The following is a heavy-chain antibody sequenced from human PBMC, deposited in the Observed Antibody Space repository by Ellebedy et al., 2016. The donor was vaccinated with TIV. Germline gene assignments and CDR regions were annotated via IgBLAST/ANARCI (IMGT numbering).Heavy chain of an antibody. CDR3: ARGYSYGPFDY. J-gene: IGHJ4*02. D-gene: IGHD5-18*01. Sequence: AASVKVSCKASGGTFSSYAISWVRQAPGQGLEWMGGIIPIFGTANYAQKFQGRVTITADESTSTAYMELSSLRSEDTAVYYCARGYSYGPFDYWGQGTLVTVSS. CDR1: GGTFSSYA. V-gene: IGHV1-69*13. CDR2: IIPIFGTA.